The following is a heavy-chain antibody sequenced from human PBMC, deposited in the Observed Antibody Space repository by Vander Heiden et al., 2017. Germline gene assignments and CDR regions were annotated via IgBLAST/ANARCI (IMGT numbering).Heavy chain of an antibody. Sequence: QVQLVQSGAEVKKPGASVKVSCKASGYTFPSYGTSRVRPAPGQGLAWRGWISAYNVNTNYAPKLQGRVTMTTDTSTSTAYMELRSLRSDDTSVYYCARDRGYYYGSGRERFDYWGQGTLVTVSS. D-gene: IGHD3-10*01. CDR3: ARDRGYYYGSGRERFDY. J-gene: IGHJ4*02. CDR2: ISAYNVNT. V-gene: IGHV1-18*01. CDR1: GYTFPSYG.